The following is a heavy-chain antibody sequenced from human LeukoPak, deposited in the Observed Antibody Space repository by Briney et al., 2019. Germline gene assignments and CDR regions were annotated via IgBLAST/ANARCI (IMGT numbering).Heavy chain of an antibody. CDR2: ISWNSGSI. CDR1: GFTFDDYA. CDR3: ASGPGRYDFWSGYYHYYYGMDV. D-gene: IGHD3-3*01. V-gene: IGHV3-9*01. Sequence: PGGSLRLSCAASGFTFDDYAMHWVRQAPGKGLEWVSGISWNSGSIGYADSVKGRFTISRDNSKNTLYLQMNSLRAEDTAVYYCASGPGRYDFWSGYYHYYYGMDVWGQGTTVTVSS. J-gene: IGHJ6*02.